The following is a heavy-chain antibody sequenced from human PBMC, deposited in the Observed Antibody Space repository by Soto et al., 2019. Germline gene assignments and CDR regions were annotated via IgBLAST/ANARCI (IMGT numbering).Heavy chain of an antibody. J-gene: IGHJ6*02. CDR1: GYTFTGYY. CDR3: AKARGYGSGRNNHYYGMDV. D-gene: IGHD3-10*01. Sequence: ASVKVSCKASGYTFTGYYMHWVRQAPGQGLEWMGWINPNSGGTNYAQKFQGRVTMTRDTSISTAYMELSRLRSDDTAVYYCAKARGYGSGRNNHYYGMDVWGQGTTVTVSS. CDR2: INPNSGGT. V-gene: IGHV1-2*02.